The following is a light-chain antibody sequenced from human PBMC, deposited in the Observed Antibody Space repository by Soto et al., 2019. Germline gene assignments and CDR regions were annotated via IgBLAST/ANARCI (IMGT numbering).Light chain of an antibody. V-gene: IGLV2-14*01. CDR2: DVS. CDR3: GSYTRTSTLV. J-gene: IGLJ2*01. CDR1: SSDVGGYNY. Sequence: QSVLTQPASVSGSPGQSVAISCTGTSSDVGGYNYVSWYQQYPGKVPKLMIYDVSTRPSGVSDRFSGSKSGNTASLTISGLQAEDEADYYCGSYTRTSTLVFGGGTKLTVL.